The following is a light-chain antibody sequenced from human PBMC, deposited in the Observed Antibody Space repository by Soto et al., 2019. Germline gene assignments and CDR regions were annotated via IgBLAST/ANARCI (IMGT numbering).Light chain of an antibody. V-gene: IGLV2-14*01. CDR1: SSDVGGYNY. CDR3: SSYTSSSTLV. J-gene: IGLJ2*01. CDR2: EVS. Sequence: SALTQPASVSGSPGQSITISCTGTSSDVGGYNYVSWYQQHPGKAPKLMIYEVSNRPSGVSNLFSGSKSGNTASLTISGLQAEDEADYYCSSYTSSSTLVFGGGTQLTVL.